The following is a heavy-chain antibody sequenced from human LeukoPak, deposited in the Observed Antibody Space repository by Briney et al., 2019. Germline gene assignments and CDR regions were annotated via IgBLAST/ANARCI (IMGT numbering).Heavy chain of an antibody. Sequence: ASVKVSCKASGDTFTSXYMXXVRXXPGQGXXWMGXINPSGGSTSYAQKFQGRVTMTRDTYTSTVYMELSSLRSEDTAVYYCARDLIAAAGTDDFDYWGQGTLVTVSS. CDR2: INPSGGST. D-gene: IGHD6-13*01. V-gene: IGHV1-46*01. CDR3: ARDLIAAAGTDDFDY. CDR1: GDTFTSXY. J-gene: IGHJ4*02.